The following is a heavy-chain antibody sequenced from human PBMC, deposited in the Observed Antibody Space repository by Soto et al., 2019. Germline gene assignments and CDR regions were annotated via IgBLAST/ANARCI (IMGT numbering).Heavy chain of an antibody. CDR1: GFTFSGSA. CDR3: ARHALQYCGGDCYLLPYFDL. Sequence: EVQLVESGGGLVQPGGSLKLSCAASGFTFSGSAMHWVRQASGKGLEWXXRIRXKANNYATVYAASVKGRFTISRDDSKNTAHLQMNSLKTEDTAVYYCARHALQYCGGDCYLLPYFDLWGRGTLVTVSS. D-gene: IGHD2-21*02. CDR2: IRXKANNYAT. J-gene: IGHJ2*01. V-gene: IGHV3-73*02.